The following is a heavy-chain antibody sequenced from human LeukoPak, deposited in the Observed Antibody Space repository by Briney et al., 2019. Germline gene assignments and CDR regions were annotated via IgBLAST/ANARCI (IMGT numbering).Heavy chain of an antibody. CDR3: ARDRNYYDSSGYRPYYYYYYMDV. CDR1: GGTFSNYA. J-gene: IGHJ6*03. Sequence: ASVKVSCKASGGTFSNYAISWVRQAPGQGLEWMGGIIPIFGTANYAQKFQGRVTITTDESTSTAYMELSSLRSEDTAVYYCARDRNYYDSSGYRPYYYYYYMDVWGKGTTVTVSS. V-gene: IGHV1-69*05. D-gene: IGHD3-22*01. CDR2: IIPIFGTA.